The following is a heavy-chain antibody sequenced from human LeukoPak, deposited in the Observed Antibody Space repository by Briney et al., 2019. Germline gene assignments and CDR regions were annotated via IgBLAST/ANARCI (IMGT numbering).Heavy chain of an antibody. CDR1: GFTFDDYA. V-gene: IGHV3-9*01. CDR3: AKGGYSYGYADY. J-gene: IGHJ4*02. CDR2: ISWNSGSI. Sequence: PGGSLRLSCAASGFTFDDYAMHWVRQAPGKGLEGVSGISWNSGSIGCADSVKGRFTIPRDNAKNSLFLQMNSLRAEDTALYYCAKGGYSYGYADYWGQGTLVTVSS. D-gene: IGHD5-18*01.